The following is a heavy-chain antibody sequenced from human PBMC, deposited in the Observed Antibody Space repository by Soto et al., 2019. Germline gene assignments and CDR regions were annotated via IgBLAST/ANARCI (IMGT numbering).Heavy chain of an antibody. V-gene: IGHV4-34*01. J-gene: IGHJ4*02. D-gene: IGHD2-8*02. Sequence: PSETLSLTXAVYGGSFSGYYWTWIRQPPGTGLEWIGEINHSGSTNYNPSPKSRVTISVDTSKNQFSLKLTSVTAADTAVYYCARDKITGLFDYWGQGTLVTVSS. CDR1: GGSFSGYY. CDR3: ARDKITGLFDY. CDR2: INHSGST.